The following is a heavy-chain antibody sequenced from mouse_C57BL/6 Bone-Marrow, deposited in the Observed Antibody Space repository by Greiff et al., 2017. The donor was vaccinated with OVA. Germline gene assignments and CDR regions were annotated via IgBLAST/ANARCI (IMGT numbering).Heavy chain of an antibody. CDR1: GYTFTDYY. CDR2: IFPGSGST. Sequence: QVQLQQSGPELVKPGASVKISCKASGYTFTDYYINWVKQRPGQGLEWIGWIFPGSGSTYYNEKFKGKATFTVANSSSTAYMLLSSLTSEDCADYFGARDALSFNGSSYWYFDVWGTGTTVTVSS. D-gene: IGHD1-1*01. CDR3: ARDALSFNGSSYWYFDV. J-gene: IGHJ1*03. V-gene: IGHV1-75*01.